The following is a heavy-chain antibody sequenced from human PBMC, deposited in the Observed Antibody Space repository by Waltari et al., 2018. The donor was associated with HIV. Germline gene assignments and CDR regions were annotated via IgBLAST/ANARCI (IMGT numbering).Heavy chain of an antibody. CDR1: GFPFRDSF. CDR2: IKEDGSEK. D-gene: IGHD1-1*01. Sequence: EVQLVESGGGLVQPGGSLRLSCEASGFPFRDSFLPGVRQAQGKGLEWVAKIKEDGSEKYFVDSVKGRFTISRDNAKNSLFLQMNSLRAEDTAVYYCVRGGTTVLRYWGQGTQVTVSS. V-gene: IGHV3-7*01. CDR3: VRGGTTVLRY. J-gene: IGHJ4*02.